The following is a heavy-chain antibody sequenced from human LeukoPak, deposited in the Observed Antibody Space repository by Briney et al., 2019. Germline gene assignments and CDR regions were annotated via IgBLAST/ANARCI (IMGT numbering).Heavy chain of an antibody. V-gene: IGHV4-39*01. CDR1: GGSVSSSDFY. CDR2: IHYSGST. D-gene: IGHD3-22*01. J-gene: IGHJ4*02. CDR3: ARRYYYDRRGYYGFDY. Sequence: PSETLSLTCTVSGGSVSSSDFYWDWIRQPPGKGLEWIGNIHYSGSTYYNPSLKGRVTISVDTSKNQFSLKLSSVTAADTAVYFCARRYYYDRRGYYGFDYWGQGTLVTVSS.